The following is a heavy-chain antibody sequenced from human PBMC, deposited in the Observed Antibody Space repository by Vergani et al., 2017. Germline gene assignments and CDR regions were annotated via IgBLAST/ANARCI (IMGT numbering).Heavy chain of an antibody. CDR3: AYGPQNYDIWTGYLPSDWFDP. V-gene: IGHV1-69*01. Sequence: QVQLVKSGAEVKKPGSSVKVSCKASGGTFSSYATSWVRPPPGQGLEWMGGSIPIVCTANYAQKFQGRVTITADESTSTAYMELSSLRSEDTAVYYCAYGPQNYDIWTGYLPSDWFDPWGQGTLVTVSS. J-gene: IGHJ5*02. CDR2: SIPIVCTA. D-gene: IGHD3-9*01. CDR1: GGTFSSYA.